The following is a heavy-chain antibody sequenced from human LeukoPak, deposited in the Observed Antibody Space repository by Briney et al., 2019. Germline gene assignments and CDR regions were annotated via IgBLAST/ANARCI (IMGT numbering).Heavy chain of an antibody. CDR2: ISSSSSYI. Sequence: GGSLRLSCAASGFTFSSYSMNWVRQAPGKGLEWVSSISSSSSYIYYADSVKGRFTISRDNAKNSLYLQMNSLRAEDTAVYYCARVDGVWWLYYFDYWGQGTLVTVSS. CDR3: ARVDGVWWLYYFDY. D-gene: IGHD2-8*01. V-gene: IGHV3-21*01. CDR1: GFTFSSYS. J-gene: IGHJ4*02.